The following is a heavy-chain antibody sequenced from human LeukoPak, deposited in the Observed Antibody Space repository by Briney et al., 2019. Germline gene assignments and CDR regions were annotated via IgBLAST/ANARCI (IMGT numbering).Heavy chain of an antibody. D-gene: IGHD3-10*01. CDR2: IYYSGST. Sequence: SETLSLTCTVSGGSISSYYWSWIWQPPGKGLEWIGSIYYSGSTYYNPSLKSRVTISVDTSKNQFSLKLSSVTAADTAVYYCARDGPVGRLGYWGQGALVTVSS. CDR3: ARDGPVGRLGY. J-gene: IGHJ4*02. V-gene: IGHV4-59*12. CDR1: GGSISSYY.